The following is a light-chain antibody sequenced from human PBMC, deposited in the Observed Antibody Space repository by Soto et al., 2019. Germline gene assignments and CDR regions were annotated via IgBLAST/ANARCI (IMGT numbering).Light chain of an antibody. CDR2: GAS. Sequence: EIVLTQSPGTLSLSPGERATLSCRASQIVSSSYLAWYQQKPGQAPRLLIYGASSRATGIPDRFSGGGSGTDFTLTISSLQAEDVAVYYCQQYYTTPLPFGGGTKVDIK. CDR1: QIVSSSY. V-gene: IGKV3-20*01. CDR3: QQYYTTPLP. J-gene: IGKJ4*01.